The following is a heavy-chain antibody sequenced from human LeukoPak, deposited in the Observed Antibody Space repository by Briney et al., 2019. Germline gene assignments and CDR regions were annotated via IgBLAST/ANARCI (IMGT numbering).Heavy chain of an antibody. CDR1: VFTFSSYI. CDR3: ARDHYDSSGYSFDY. D-gene: IGHD3-22*01. V-gene: IGHV3-21*01. Sequence: GVSRRLSCAASVFTFSSYIMNGGRQAPGEGVEWVSSISSSSSNIYYADSVKGRFTISRDNAKNSMYMQMHSLRGEDTAVYYCARDHYDSSGYSFDYWGQGTLVTVSP. J-gene: IGHJ4*02. CDR2: ISSSSSNI.